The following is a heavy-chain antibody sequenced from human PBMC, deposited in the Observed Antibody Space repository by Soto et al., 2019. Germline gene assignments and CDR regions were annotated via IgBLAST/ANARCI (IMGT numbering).Heavy chain of an antibody. CDR1: GFTFSSYA. V-gene: IGHV3-30-3*01. CDR3: ARGAGNIDY. CDR2: ISYDGSNK. J-gene: IGHJ4*02. Sequence: QVQLVESGGGVVQPGRSLRLSCAASGFTFSSYAMHWVRQAPGKGLEWVAVISYDGSNKYYADSVKGRFPISRDNSKNALYLQMNSLRAEDTAVYYCARGAGNIDYWGQGTLVTFSS. D-gene: IGHD6-25*01.